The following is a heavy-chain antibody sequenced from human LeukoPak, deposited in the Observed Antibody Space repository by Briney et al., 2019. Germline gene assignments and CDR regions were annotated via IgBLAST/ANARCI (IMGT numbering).Heavy chain of an antibody. CDR1: GYTFTSYY. Sequence: ASVTVSCTASGYTFTSYYMHWVRQAPGQGLEWMGWISAYNGNTNYAQKLQGRVTMTTDTSTSTAYMELRSLRSDDTAVYYCARDNYYGSSGYYRPVNYFDYWGQGTLVTVSS. J-gene: IGHJ4*02. D-gene: IGHD3-22*01. CDR2: ISAYNGNT. CDR3: ARDNYYGSSGYYRPVNYFDY. V-gene: IGHV1-18*04.